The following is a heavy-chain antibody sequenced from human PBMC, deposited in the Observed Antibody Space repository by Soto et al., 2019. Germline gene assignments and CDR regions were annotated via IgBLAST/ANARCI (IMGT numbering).Heavy chain of an antibody. V-gene: IGHV5-51*01. J-gene: IGHJ5*02. CDR2: IYPGDSDT. CDR1: GYSFTSYW. CDR3: ARLEMVYSSSRWFDP. Sequence: PGESLKISCNGSGYSFTSYWVGWVRQMPGKGLEWMGIIYPGDSDTRYSPSFQGQVTISADKSISTAYLQWSSLKASDTAMYYCARLEMVYSSSRWFDPWGQGTLVTVSS. D-gene: IGHD6-6*01.